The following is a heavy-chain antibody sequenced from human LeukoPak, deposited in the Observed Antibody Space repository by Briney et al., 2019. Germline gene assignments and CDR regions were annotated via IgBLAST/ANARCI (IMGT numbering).Heavy chain of an antibody. CDR3: ARRNYYDSTGYFDS. CDR1: GGSISGSNW. J-gene: IGHJ4*02. CDR2: IYQSGAT. V-gene: IGHV4-4*02. Sequence: SGTLSLTCAVSGGSISGSNWWSWVRQPPGKGLEWIGEIYQSGATNYNPFLKSRVTISLDKSKNQFSLKVTSVTAADTAVYYCARRNYYDSTGYFDSWGQGTRVTASS. D-gene: IGHD3-22*01.